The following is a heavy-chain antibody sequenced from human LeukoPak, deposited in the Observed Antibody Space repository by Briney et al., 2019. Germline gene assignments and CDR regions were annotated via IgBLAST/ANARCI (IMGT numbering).Heavy chain of an antibody. D-gene: IGHD5-18*01. CDR1: GFTFSSYS. Sequence: GGSLRLSCAASGFTFSSYSMNWVRQAPGKGLEWVSSISSSSSYIYYADSVKGRFTISRDNAKNSLYLQMNSLRAEDTAVYYCARAGYSYADAFDIWGQGTMVTVSS. J-gene: IGHJ3*02. CDR2: ISSSSSYI. CDR3: ARAGYSYADAFDI. V-gene: IGHV3-21*04.